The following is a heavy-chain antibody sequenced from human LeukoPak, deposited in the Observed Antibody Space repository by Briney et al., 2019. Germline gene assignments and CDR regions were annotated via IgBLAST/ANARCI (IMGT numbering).Heavy chain of an antibody. D-gene: IGHD2-2*01. CDR1: GYTFTGYY. J-gene: IGHJ6*03. V-gene: IGHV1-2*04. Sequence: ASVKVSCKASGYTFTGYYMHWVRQAPGQGLQWMVWINPNSGGTNYAQKFQGWVAMTSDTSISRAYMELSRLRSGDTAVYYCARDPGKDVVPAATNYYYYYMDVWGKGTTVTVSS. CDR2: INPNSGGT. CDR3: ARDPGKDVVPAATNYYYYYMDV.